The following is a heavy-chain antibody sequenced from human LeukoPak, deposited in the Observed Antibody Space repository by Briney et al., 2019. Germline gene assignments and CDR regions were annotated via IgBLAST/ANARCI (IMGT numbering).Heavy chain of an antibody. V-gene: IGHV1-69*06. CDR3: ARGDYGDYPPDY. J-gene: IGHJ4*02. D-gene: IGHD4-17*01. CDR1: GYTFTSYG. Sequence: SVKVSCKASGYTFTSYGISWVRQAPGQGLEWMGGIIPIFGTANYAQKFQGRVTITADKSTSTAYMELSSLRSEDTAVYYCARGDYGDYPPDYWGQGTLVTVSS. CDR2: IIPIFGTA.